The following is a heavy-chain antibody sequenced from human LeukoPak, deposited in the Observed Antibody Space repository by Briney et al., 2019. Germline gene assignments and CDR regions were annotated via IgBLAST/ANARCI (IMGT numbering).Heavy chain of an antibody. V-gene: IGHV4-59*12. CDR2: IYYSGST. CDR1: GGSISSYY. Sequence: SETLSLTCTVSGGSISSYYWSWIRQPPGKGLEWIGYIYYSGSTNYNPSLKSRVTISVDTSKNQFSLKLSSVTAADTAVYYGAREWDIVVVPAATGYYFDYWGQGTLVTVSS. J-gene: IGHJ4*02. CDR3: AREWDIVVVPAATGYYFDY. D-gene: IGHD2-2*01.